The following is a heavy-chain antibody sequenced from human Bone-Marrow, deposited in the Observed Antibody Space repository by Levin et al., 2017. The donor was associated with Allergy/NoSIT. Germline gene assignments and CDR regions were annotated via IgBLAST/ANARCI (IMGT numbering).Heavy chain of an antibody. D-gene: IGHD3-16*02. CDR1: GYSLNTTS. V-gene: IGHV1-24*01. Sequence: GESLKISCRVSGYSLNTTSMQWVRQAPGKGLEWMGGFDPEEVETIYAEKFQGRVTMTEDTSTDTAYMELSSLRPEDTAVYHCARGVMIKIGGVIAAYGMDVWGQGTTVTVSS. CDR2: FDPEEVET. J-gene: IGHJ6*02. CDR3: ARGVMIKIGGVIAAYGMDV.